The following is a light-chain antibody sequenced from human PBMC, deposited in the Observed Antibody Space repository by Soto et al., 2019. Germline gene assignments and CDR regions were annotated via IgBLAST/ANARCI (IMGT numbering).Light chain of an antibody. V-gene: IGKV3-15*01. CDR1: QSISSD. Sequence: EIVMTQSPGTLSLSPGERATLSCRASQSISSDLAWYQQKPGQAPRLLIYGASTRASDIPARFSGSGSGTEFTLTISSLQSEDFAVYYCQQYNNWPPWTFGQGTKVDIK. CDR3: QQYNNWPPWT. CDR2: GAS. J-gene: IGKJ1*01.